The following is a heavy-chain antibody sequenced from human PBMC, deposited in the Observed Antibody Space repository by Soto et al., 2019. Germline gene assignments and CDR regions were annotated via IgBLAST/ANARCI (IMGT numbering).Heavy chain of an antibody. J-gene: IGHJ4*02. CDR3: AKVARKGSAIDFDY. Sequence: QVQLVQSGAELKKPGASVKVSCKASGYTFSNYDMNWVRQATGQGPEWIGWVNPNNGDTGYAQKLQGRVTLTTESSTTTAYMELTSLRSEDTAIYYCAKVARKGSAIDFDYWGQGTLITVSS. CDR1: GYTFSNYD. CDR2: VNPNNGDT. D-gene: IGHD3-10*01. V-gene: IGHV1-8*01.